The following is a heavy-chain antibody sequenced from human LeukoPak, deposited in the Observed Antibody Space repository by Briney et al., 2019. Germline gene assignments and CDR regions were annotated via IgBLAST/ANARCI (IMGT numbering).Heavy chain of an antibody. CDR2: IRTKAEGGTT. D-gene: IGHD6-6*01. CDR3: ARGLSGSSSPLYPFDS. J-gene: IGHJ4*02. V-gene: IGHV3-15*01. CDR1: GFTFSNVW. Sequence: GGSLRLSCAASGFTFSNVWMSWVRQAPGKGLEWVGRIRTKAEGGTTEYATPVKGRFTISRDDSRNTLSLQMNSLKTEDTAVYYCARGLSGSSSPLYPFDSWGQGALVTVSS.